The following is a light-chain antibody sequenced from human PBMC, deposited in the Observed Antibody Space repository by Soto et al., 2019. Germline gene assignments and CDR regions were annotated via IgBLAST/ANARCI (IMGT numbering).Light chain of an antibody. CDR1: SGHSSYA. J-gene: IGLJ2*01. V-gene: IGLV4-69*01. CDR3: QTWDTGARVV. Sequence: QPVLTQSPSASASLGASVKLTCTLSSGHSSYAIAWHQQQPEKGPRYLMKLSSDGSHSKGDGIPDRFSGSSSGAERYLAISGLQSEDEADYYCQTWDTGARVVFGRGTKLTVL. CDR2: LSSDGSH.